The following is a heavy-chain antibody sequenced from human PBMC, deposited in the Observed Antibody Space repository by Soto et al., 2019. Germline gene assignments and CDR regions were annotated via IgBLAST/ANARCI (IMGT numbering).Heavy chain of an antibody. Sequence: ASVKVSCKASGGTFSSYAINWVRQAPGQGLEWMGGIIPIFGTANYAQKFQGRVTITADESTSTAYMELSSLRSEDTAVYYCATDSYDFWSGYYYHYWGQGTLVTVSS. D-gene: IGHD3-3*01. J-gene: IGHJ4*02. CDR2: IIPIFGTA. V-gene: IGHV1-69*01. CDR3: ATDSYDFWSGYYYHY. CDR1: GGTFSSYA.